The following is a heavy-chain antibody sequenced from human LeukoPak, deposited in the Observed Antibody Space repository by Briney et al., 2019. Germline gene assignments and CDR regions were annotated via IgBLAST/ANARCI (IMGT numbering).Heavy chain of an antibody. D-gene: IGHD3-10*01. J-gene: IGHJ4*02. CDR3: ARNIGRFGELTLDY. CDR2: MNPNSGNT. CDR1: GYTFTSYD. V-gene: IGHV1-8*01. Sequence: GASVKVSCKASGYTFTSYDINWERQATGQGLEWMGWMNPNSGNTGYAQKFQGRVTMTRNTSISTAYMELSSLRSEDTAVYYCARNIGRFGELTLDYWGQGTLVTVSS.